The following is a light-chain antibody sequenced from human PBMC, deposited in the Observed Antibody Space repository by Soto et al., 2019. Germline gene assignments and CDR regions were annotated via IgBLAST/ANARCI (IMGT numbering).Light chain of an antibody. Sequence: EIVLTQSPGTLSLSPGERATLSCRASQSVSSSFLAWYQQKPGQAPRLLIYGASCRATGIPDRFSGSGSGTDFTLTISRLEPEDFAVYYCQQYGGSAYTFGQGTKLEIK. J-gene: IGKJ2*01. CDR2: GAS. CDR3: QQYGGSAYT. V-gene: IGKV3-20*01. CDR1: QSVSSSF.